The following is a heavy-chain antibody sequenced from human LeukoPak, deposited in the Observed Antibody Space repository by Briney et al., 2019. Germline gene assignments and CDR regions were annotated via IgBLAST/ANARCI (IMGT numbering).Heavy chain of an antibody. CDR3: PGHEFWSGSWFDP. J-gene: IGHJ5*02. V-gene: IGHV1-69*13. CDR1: GGTFSSYA. Sequence: SVTVSFKASGGTFSSYAISWARQAPGQGLEWMGGIIPIFGTPNYAQKFQGRVTITADESTSTAYMELSSLRSEDTAVYYCPGHEFWSGSWFDPWGQGTLVTVSS. CDR2: IIPIFGTP. D-gene: IGHD3-3*01.